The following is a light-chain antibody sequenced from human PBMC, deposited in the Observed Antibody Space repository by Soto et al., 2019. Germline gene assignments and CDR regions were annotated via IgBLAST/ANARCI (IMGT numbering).Light chain of an antibody. J-gene: IGKJ4*01. CDR1: QSVSTY. Sequence: EIVLTQSPATLSLSPGDRATLSCRASQSVSTYLAWYQQKPGQAPRLLIYDASNRATAIPARFSGRGSGTDFALTISSLEPEDFAVYYCQQRSNWPSTFGGGTKVEIK. CDR3: QQRSNWPST. CDR2: DAS. V-gene: IGKV3-11*01.